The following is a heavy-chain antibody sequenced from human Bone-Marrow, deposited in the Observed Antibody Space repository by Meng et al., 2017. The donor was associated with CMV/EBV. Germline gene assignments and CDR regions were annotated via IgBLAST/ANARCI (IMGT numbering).Heavy chain of an antibody. J-gene: IGHJ6*02. CDR2: INPNSGGT. V-gene: IGHV1-2*02. D-gene: IGHD3-3*01. Sequence: ASVKVSCKASGYTFTGYYMHWVRQAPGQGLEWMGWINPNSGGTNYAQKFQGRVTITADKSTSTAYMELSSLRSEDTAVYYCARMGTIFGVVIRYYGMAVWGQGTTVTVSS. CDR3: ARMGTIFGVVIRYYGMAV. CDR1: GYTFTGYY.